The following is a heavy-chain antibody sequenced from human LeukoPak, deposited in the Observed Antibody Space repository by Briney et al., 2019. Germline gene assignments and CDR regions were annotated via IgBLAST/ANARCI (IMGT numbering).Heavy chain of an antibody. V-gene: IGHV3-7*01. J-gene: IGHJ4*02. D-gene: IGHD5-24*01. CDR1: GFTFSSYW. CDR3: ARESSREGYNYDY. CDR2: IKQDGSEK. Sequence: GGSLRLSCAASGFTFSSYWMSWVRQAPGKGLEWVANIKQDGSEKYYVDSVKGRFTISRDNAKNSLYLQMNSLRAEDTAVYYCARESSREGYNYDYWGQGTLVTVSS.